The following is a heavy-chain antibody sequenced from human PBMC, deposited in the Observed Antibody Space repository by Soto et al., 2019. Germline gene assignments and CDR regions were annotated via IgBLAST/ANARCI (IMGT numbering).Heavy chain of an antibody. Sequence: EVQLVQSGAEVKKPGESLRISCKGSGYSFTSYWITWVRQMHGKGLEWMGRMDPSDSYTNYSPSFQGHVTISADKSISTVYLQWISLKDSAAALCYCARLPLAAAYSDAHSWGQGTLVTVSS. J-gene: IGHJ4*02. D-gene: IGHD6-13*01. CDR2: MDPSDSYT. CDR1: GYSFTSYW. V-gene: IGHV5-10-1*01. CDR3: ARLPLAAAYSDAHS.